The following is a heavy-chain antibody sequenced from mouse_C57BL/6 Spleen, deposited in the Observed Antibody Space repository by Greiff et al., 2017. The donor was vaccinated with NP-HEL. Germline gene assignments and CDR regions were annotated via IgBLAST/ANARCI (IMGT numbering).Heavy chain of an antibody. J-gene: IGHJ3*01. CDR1: GYAFSSSW. D-gene: IGHD2-4*01. CDR3: ARRDDYSWFAY. V-gene: IGHV1-82*01. CDR2: IYPGDGDT. Sequence: VKLQESGPELVKPGASVKISCKASGYAFSSSWMNWVKQRPGKGLEWIGRIYPGDGDTNYNGKFKGKATLTADKSSSTAYMQLSSLTSEDSAVYFCARRDDYSWFAYWGQGTLVTVSA.